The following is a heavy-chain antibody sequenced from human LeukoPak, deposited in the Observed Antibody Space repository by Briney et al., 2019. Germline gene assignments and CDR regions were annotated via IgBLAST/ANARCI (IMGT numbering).Heavy chain of an antibody. D-gene: IGHD3-22*01. CDR2: IYSGGST. J-gene: IGHJ3*02. Sequence: GGSLRLSCAASGFTVSSNYMSWVRQAPGKGLEWVSVIYSGGSTYYADSVKGRFTISRDNSKNTLYLQMNSLRAEDTAVYHCAKDHAPNYYDSSGAFDIWGQGTMVTVSS. CDR3: AKDHAPNYYDSSGAFDI. V-gene: IGHV3-53*01. CDR1: GFTVSSNY.